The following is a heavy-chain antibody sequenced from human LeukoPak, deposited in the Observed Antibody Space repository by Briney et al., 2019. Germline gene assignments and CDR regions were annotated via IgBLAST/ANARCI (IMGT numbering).Heavy chain of an antibody. D-gene: IGHD1-26*01. CDR3: ACVSGSYYYFDY. CDR1: GYSISSGYY. CDR2: IYHSGST. V-gene: IGHV4-38-2*02. J-gene: IGHJ4*02. Sequence: SETLSLTCTVSGYSISSGYYWGWIRQPPGKGLEWIGSIYHSGSTYYNPSLKSRVTISVDTSKNQFSLKLSSVTAADTAVYYCACVSGSYYYFDYWGQGTLVTVSS.